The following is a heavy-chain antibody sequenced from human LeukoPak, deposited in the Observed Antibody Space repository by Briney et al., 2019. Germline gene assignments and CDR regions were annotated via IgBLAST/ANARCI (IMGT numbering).Heavy chain of an antibody. V-gene: IGHV4-59*08. J-gene: IGHJ3*02. CDR1: GGSISRYY. Sequence: PSETLSLTCTVSGGSISRYYWSWIRQPPEKGLEWIGYISYSGRTSYNPSLKSRVTISVDTSKNQFSLKLSSVTAADTAVYYCGGFDYGGNGAFDIWGQGTMVTVSS. CDR2: ISYSGRT. CDR3: GGFDYGGNGAFDI. D-gene: IGHD4-23*01.